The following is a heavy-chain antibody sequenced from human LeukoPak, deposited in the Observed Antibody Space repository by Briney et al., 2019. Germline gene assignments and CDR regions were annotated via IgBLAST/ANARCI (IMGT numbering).Heavy chain of an antibody. CDR3: AKGGGFGELLSSEYYGMDV. V-gene: IGHV3-30*18. J-gene: IGHJ6*02. CDR1: GFTFSSYG. D-gene: IGHD3-10*01. CDR2: ISYDGSNK. Sequence: GGSLRLSCAASGFTFSSYGMHWVRQAPSKGLEWVAVISYDGSNKYYADSVKGRFTISRDNSKNTLYLQMNSLRAEDTAVYYCAKGGGFGELLSSEYYGMDVWGQGTTVTASS.